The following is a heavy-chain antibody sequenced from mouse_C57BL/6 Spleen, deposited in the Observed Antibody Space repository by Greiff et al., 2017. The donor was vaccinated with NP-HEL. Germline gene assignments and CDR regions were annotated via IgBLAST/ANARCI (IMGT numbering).Heavy chain of an antibody. CDR2: IYPGDGDT. Sequence: VQRVESGAELVKPGASVKISCKASGYAFSSYWMNWVKQRPGKGLEWIGQIYPGDGDTNYNGKFKGKATLTADKSASTAYMQLSSLTSEDSAVYFCARGDGYYFAYWGQGTLVTVSA. V-gene: IGHV1-80*01. CDR1: GYAFSSYW. D-gene: IGHD2-3*01. CDR3: ARGDGYYFAY. J-gene: IGHJ3*01.